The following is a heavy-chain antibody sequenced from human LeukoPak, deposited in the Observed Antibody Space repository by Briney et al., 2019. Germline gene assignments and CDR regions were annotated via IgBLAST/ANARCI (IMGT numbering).Heavy chain of an antibody. J-gene: IGHJ4*02. CDR1: GGSISSYY. D-gene: IGHD2/OR15-2a*01. V-gene: IGHV4-59*08. Sequence: SETLSLTCTVSGGSISSYYWSWIRQPPGKGLEWIAYISDIGSINYNPPLKRRVTISIDKSKNQVSLKLRTVTAADTAVYYCAGHHPRNTVDFWGQGTLVTVSS. CDR2: ISDIGSI. CDR3: AGHHPRNTVDF.